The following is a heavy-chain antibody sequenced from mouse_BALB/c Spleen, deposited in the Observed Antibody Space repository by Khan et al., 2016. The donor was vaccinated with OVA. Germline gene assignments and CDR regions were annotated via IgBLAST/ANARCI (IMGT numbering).Heavy chain of an antibody. CDR2: IIPRSGYT. V-gene: IGHV1-4*01. Sequence: QVRLQQSGADLTRPGASVRMSCKVSGYTFTSNTMHRVKQRSGEGQVWFGYIIPRSGYTNYNQNFKDKATFTADTSSSPAYMQLSSLTSEESADYYCARRTTGYTMDYWGQGTSVTVSS. J-gene: IGHJ4*01. CDR1: GYTFTSNT. CDR3: ARRTTGYTMDY. D-gene: IGHD2-14*01.